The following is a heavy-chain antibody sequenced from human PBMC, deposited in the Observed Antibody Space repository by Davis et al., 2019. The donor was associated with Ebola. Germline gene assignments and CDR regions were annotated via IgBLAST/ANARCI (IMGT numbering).Heavy chain of an antibody. CDR3: DRGRSYYESSFDY. CDR2: IHHSGST. D-gene: IGHD3-22*01. J-gene: IGHJ4*02. CDR1: GGSISSGSYS. Sequence: MPSETLSLTCVVSGGSISSGSYSWTWIRPPPGKGLEWIGDIHHSGSTHYNPSLKSRVTVLVDKSKNQFSLKLSSVTAADTAVYYCDRGRSYYESSFDYWGQGTLVTVSS. V-gene: IGHV4-30-2*01.